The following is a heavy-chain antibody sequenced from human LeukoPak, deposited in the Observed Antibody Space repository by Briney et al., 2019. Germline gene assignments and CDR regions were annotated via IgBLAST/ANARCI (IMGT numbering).Heavy chain of an antibody. Sequence: GGSLRLSCAASGFTFSSYSMNWVRQAPGKGVEWVSSISSSSSYIYYADSVKGRFTISRDNAKNSLYLQMNSLRAEDTAVYYCARLDMTTVTTSDYYYYYMDVWGKGTTVTVSS. D-gene: IGHD4-17*01. CDR1: GFTFSSYS. CDR3: ARLDMTTVTTSDYYYYYMDV. J-gene: IGHJ6*03. CDR2: ISSSSSYI. V-gene: IGHV3-21*01.